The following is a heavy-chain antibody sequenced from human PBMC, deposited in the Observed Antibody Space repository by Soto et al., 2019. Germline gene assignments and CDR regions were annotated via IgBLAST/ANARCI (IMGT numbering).Heavy chain of an antibody. V-gene: IGHV4-4*02. J-gene: IGHJ6*02. CDR2: IYHSGST. CDR1: GGSISSSDW. CDR3: ARQEDYYYYYGMDV. Sequence: SETLSLTCDVSGGSISSSDWWSWVRQPPGKGLEWIGEIYHSGSTNYNPSLKSRVTISVDTSKNQFSLKLSSVTAADTAVYYCARQEDYYYYYGMDVWGQGTTVTVSS.